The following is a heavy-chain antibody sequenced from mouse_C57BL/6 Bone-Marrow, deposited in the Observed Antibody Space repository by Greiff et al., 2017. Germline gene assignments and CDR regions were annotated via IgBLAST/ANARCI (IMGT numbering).Heavy chain of an antibody. D-gene: IGHD1-1*01. V-gene: IGHV14-1*01. CDR2: IDPEDGDT. J-gene: IGHJ1*03. CDR3: TYYYGSSYWYFDV. Sequence: EVKLQESGAELVRPGASVKLSCTASGFNIKDYYMHWVKQRPEQGLEWIGRIDPEDGDTEYAPKFQGKATMNADTSSNTAYLQLSSLTSEDTAVYYCTYYYGSSYWYFDVWGTGTTVTVSS. CDR1: GFNIKDYY.